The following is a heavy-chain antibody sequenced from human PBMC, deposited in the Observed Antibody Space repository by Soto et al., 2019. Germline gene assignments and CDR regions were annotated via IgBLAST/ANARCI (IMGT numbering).Heavy chain of an antibody. V-gene: IGHV4-38-2*01. CDR2: LYHSGST. J-gene: IGHJ6*02. CDR3: VRKGVGMAAVTVGHYYYYAMDV. Sequence: PWETLSLTCAVSGYSISSGYSWGWIRQPPGKGLEWIGSLYHSGSTYYNPSLKSRLTISVDTSKNQFSLRLTSVTAADTAVYYCVRKGVGMAAVTVGHYYYYAMDVWGQGTTVT. D-gene: IGHD2-21*01. CDR1: GYSISSGYS.